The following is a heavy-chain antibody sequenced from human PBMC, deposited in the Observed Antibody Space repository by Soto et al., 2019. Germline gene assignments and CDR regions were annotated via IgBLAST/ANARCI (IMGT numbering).Heavy chain of an antibody. J-gene: IGHJ5*02. D-gene: IGHD1-7*01. CDR3: ARLASLSGTTSVSWFDP. Sequence: GEALKISDERSVDRFTRYWIAWVRQIPGKGLEWMGIIYPGDSDTRYSPSFQGQVTISADKSISTAYLQWSSLKASDTAMYYCARLASLSGTTSVSWFDPWGQGPLVTVSS. CDR1: VDRFTRYW. V-gene: IGHV5-51*01. CDR2: IYPGDSDT.